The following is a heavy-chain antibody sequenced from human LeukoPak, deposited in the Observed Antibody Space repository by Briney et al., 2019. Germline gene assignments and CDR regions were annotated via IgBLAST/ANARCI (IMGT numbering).Heavy chain of an antibody. V-gene: IGHV4-31*03. J-gene: IGHJ3*02. CDR2: IYYSGST. CDR1: GGSISSGGYY. D-gene: IGHD4-17*01. CDR3: ARDPMWTYGALRAFDI. Sequence: SETLSLTCTVSGGSISSGGYYWSWIRQHPGKGLEWIGYIYYSGSTYNNPSLKSRVTISVDTSKNQFSLKLSSVTAADTAVYYCARDPMWTYGALRAFDIWGQGTMVTVSS.